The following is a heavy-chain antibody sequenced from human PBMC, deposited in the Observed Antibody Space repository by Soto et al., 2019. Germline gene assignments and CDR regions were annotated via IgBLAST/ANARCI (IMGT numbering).Heavy chain of an antibody. Sequence: EVQLVESGGGLVQPGGSLRLSCAASGFTFDDYAMHWVRRVPGKGLEWGSSITWNSNVLGYADSVKGRFTISRDNAKNSLYLQMNSLRPEDTALYYCAKGGPDGFCSGGRCYFEQWGQGTLVTVSS. CDR2: ITWNSNVL. D-gene: IGHD2-15*01. CDR1: GFTFDDYA. V-gene: IGHV3-9*01. J-gene: IGHJ4*02. CDR3: AKGGPDGFCSGGRCYFEQ.